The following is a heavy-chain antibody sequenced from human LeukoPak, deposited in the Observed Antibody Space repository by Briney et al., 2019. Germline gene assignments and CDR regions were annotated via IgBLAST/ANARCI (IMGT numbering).Heavy chain of an antibody. V-gene: IGHV1-2*02. CDR1: GYTFTSYN. CDR2: INPNSGDT. J-gene: IGHJ4*02. D-gene: IGHD6-6*01. Sequence: ASVKLSCKASGYTFTSYNIHWVRQAPGQGLEWMGWINPNSGDTNYAQKFQGRVTMTRDTSISTAYMELSRLRSDDTAVYYCAKDFSTSSDYWGQGTLVTVSS. CDR3: AKDFSTSSDY.